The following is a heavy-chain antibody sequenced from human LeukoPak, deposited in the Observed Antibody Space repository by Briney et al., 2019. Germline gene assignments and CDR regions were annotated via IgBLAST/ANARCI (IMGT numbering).Heavy chain of an antibody. V-gene: IGHV3-21*01. Sequence: GGSLRLSCAASGFTFSSYSMNWVRQAPGKGLEWVSSISSSSSYIYYADPVKGRFTISRDNAKNSLYLQMNSLRAEDTAVYYCARVAGDFIVGATTDYWGQGTLVTVSS. CDR3: ARVAGDFIVGATTDY. D-gene: IGHD1-26*01. J-gene: IGHJ4*02. CDR1: GFTFSSYS. CDR2: ISSSSSYI.